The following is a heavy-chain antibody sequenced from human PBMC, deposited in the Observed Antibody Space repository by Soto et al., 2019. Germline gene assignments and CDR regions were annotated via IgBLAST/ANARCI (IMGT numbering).Heavy chain of an antibody. CDR3: ARGPGIAARFYGMDV. CDR1: GYSISSGYY. D-gene: IGHD6-6*01. Sequence: SATLSLTCAVSGYSISSGYYWGWIRQPPVKGLECIGSIYHSGSTYYNPSLKRRVTISVDTSKNQFYLKLSSGTAADTAVYYCARGPGIAARFYGMDVWGQGTTVSVSS. J-gene: IGHJ6*02. V-gene: IGHV4-38-2*01. CDR2: IYHSGST.